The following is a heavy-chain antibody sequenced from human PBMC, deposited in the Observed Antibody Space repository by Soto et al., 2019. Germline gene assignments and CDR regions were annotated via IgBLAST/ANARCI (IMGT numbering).Heavy chain of an antibody. V-gene: IGHV3-30*18. Sequence: QMRLVESGGGVVQPGRSLRLSCLVSGFTLGYYGTHWVRQAPGKGLEWLAHLSYDGVDTAYADSVKGRFTSSSDSSKITLFLQMDSLTTDDTAVYYCAKGQRGSIVGMDVWGQGT. D-gene: IGHD2-15*01. CDR1: GFTLGYYG. J-gene: IGHJ6*02. CDR3: AKGQRGSIVGMDV. CDR2: LSYDGVDT.